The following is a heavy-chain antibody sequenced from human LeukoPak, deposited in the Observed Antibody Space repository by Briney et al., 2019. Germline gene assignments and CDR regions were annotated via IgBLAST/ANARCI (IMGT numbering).Heavy chain of an antibody. J-gene: IGHJ3*02. CDR1: GYTFTGYY. Sequence: ASVKVSCKASGYTFTGYYMHWVRQAPGQGLEWMGWINPNSGGTNYAQKFQGRVTMTRDTSISTAYMELSRLRSDDTAVYYCARAYYDYVWGSYRLSDAFDIWGQGTMVTVSS. V-gene: IGHV1-2*02. CDR3: ARAYYDYVWGSYRLSDAFDI. D-gene: IGHD3-16*02. CDR2: INPNSGGT.